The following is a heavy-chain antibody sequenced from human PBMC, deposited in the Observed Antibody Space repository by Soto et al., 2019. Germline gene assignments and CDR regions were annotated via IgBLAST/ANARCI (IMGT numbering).Heavy chain of an antibody. CDR3: ARDLRYYYYGMDV. CDR1: GYTFTGYY. CDR2: INPNSGGT. Sequence: VASVKVSCKASGYTFTGYYMHWVRQAPGQGLEWMGWINPNSGGTNYAQKFQGRVTMTRDTSISTAYMELSRLRSDDTAVYYCARDLRYYYYGMDVWGQGTTVTVSS. J-gene: IGHJ6*02. V-gene: IGHV1-2*02.